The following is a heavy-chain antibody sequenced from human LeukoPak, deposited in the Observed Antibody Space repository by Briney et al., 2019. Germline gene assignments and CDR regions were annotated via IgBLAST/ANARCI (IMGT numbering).Heavy chain of an antibody. CDR3: ARIYRYCSTTSCYVPDY. J-gene: IGHJ4*02. Sequence: SGPTLVKPTQTLTLTCTFSGFSLSTSGVGVGWIRQPPGKALEWLALFDWDDDKYYSTSLKTRLTISKGTSKNQVVLTMTNMDPVDTATYYCARIYRYCSTTSCYVPDYWGQGTLVTVSS. CDR1: GFSLSTSGVG. D-gene: IGHD2-2*01. CDR2: FDWDDDK. V-gene: IGHV2-70*01.